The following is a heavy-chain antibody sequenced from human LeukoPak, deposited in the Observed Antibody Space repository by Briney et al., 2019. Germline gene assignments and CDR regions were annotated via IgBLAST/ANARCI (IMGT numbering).Heavy chain of an antibody. V-gene: IGHV3-30*02. CDR1: GFIFSTYG. D-gene: IGHD2-21*01. Sequence: GGSLRLSCAASGFIFSTYGMHWVRQAPGKGLEWVAFIRPDGSDKSYVDSVKGRFTISRDNSKNTLYLQMNSLRPEDTAVYYCGKHDCSSDYWGQGTLVTVSS. CDR3: GKHDCSSDY. J-gene: IGHJ4*02. CDR2: IRPDGSDK.